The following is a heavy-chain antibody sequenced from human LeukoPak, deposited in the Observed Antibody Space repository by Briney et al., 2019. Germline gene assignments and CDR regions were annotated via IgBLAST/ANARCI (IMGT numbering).Heavy chain of an antibody. CDR1: GYTFTGYY. CDR2: INPNSGDT. V-gene: IGHV1-2*02. CDR3: ARGKAVAGTYYFDY. D-gene: IGHD6-19*01. Sequence: ASVKVSCKASGYTFTGYYMHWVRQAPGQGLEWMGWINPNSGDTNYAQKFQGRVTMTRDTSISTAYMELSRLRSDDTAVYYCARGKAVAGTYYFDYWGQGTLVTVSS. J-gene: IGHJ4*02.